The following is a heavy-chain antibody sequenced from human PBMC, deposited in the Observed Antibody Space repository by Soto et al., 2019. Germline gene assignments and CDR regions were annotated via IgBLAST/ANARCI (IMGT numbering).Heavy chain of an antibody. D-gene: IGHD6-25*01. J-gene: IGHJ6*02. V-gene: IGHV1-46*01. Sequence: QVQLVQSGAEVKKPGASVKVSCKASGFTFTNYFFHWVRQAPRQGLEWMGIISAYDGSTNYVQSLQGRVTMTSDTSTSTVYMELSSLRSEDTAVYYCARGDVRGSSGFYYYYGMDVWGHGTTVTVSS. CDR2: ISAYDGST. CDR1: GFTFTNYF. CDR3: ARGDVRGSSGFYYYYGMDV.